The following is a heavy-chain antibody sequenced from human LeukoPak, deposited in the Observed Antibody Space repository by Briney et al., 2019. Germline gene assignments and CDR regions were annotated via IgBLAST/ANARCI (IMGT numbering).Heavy chain of an antibody. D-gene: IGHD4-17*01. V-gene: IGHV4-59*08. Sequence: SETLSLTCTVSGGSISSYYWSWIRQPPGKGLEWIGYIYYSGSTNYNPSLKSRVTISVDTSKNQFSLKLSSVTAADTAVYYCARWPDYGDYACAFDIWGQGTMVTVSS. CDR2: IYYSGST. J-gene: IGHJ3*02. CDR1: GGSISSYY. CDR3: ARWPDYGDYACAFDI.